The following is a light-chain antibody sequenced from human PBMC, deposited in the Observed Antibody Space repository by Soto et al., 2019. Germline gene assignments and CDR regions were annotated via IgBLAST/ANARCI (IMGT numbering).Light chain of an antibody. CDR3: QQYVERSPIT. V-gene: IGKV3-15*01. CDR1: QSVSSN. J-gene: IGKJ5*01. Sequence: EIVMTQSLATLSVSPGERATLSCRASQSVSSNLAWYQQKPGQAPRLLIYGASTRATGIPARFSGSGSGTEFTLTISSLQSEDFAVYYCQQYVERSPITFGQGTRLEI. CDR2: GAS.